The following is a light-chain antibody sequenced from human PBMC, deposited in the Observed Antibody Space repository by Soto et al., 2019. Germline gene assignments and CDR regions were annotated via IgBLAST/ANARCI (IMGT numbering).Light chain of an antibody. CDR1: STDIGGYNY. CDR2: DVS. CDR3: SSYTSSHTRV. J-gene: IGLJ3*02. V-gene: IGLV2-14*01. Sequence: QSALTQPASVSGSPGQSITISCTGTSTDIGGYNYVSWYQQHPGKAPKLMIYDVSHRPSGVSDRFSGSKSGNTASLTISGLQAEDEADYYCSSYTSSHTRVFGGGTKVTVL.